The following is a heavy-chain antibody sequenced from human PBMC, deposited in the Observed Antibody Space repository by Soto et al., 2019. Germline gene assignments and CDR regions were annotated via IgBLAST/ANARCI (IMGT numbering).Heavy chain of an antibody. CDR1: GYSFTSYW. CDR3: ARHYCSSTSCYPVYYYYYGMDV. J-gene: IGHJ6*02. Sequence: PGEALKISCKGSGYSFTSYWIGWGRQMPGKVLEWMGIIYPGDSDTRYSPSFQGQVTISADKSISTAYLQWSSLKASDTAMYYCARHYCSSTSCYPVYYYYYGMDVWGQGXTVTVSS. V-gene: IGHV5-51*01. D-gene: IGHD2-2*01. CDR2: IYPGDSDT.